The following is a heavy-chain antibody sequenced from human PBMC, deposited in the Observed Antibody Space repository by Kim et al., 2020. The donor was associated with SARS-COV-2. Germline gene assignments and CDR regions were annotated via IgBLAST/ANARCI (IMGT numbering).Heavy chain of an antibody. Sequence: GGSLRLSCAASGFTFSDYYMSWIRQAPGKGLEWVSYISSSGSTIYYADSVKGRFTISRDNAKNSLYLQMNSLRAEDTAVYYRARALPGGDYLGWFDPWGQGTLVTVSS. V-gene: IGHV3-11*01. CDR3: ARALPGGDYLGWFDP. J-gene: IGHJ5*02. D-gene: IGHD4-17*01. CDR1: GFTFSDYY. CDR2: ISSSGSTI.